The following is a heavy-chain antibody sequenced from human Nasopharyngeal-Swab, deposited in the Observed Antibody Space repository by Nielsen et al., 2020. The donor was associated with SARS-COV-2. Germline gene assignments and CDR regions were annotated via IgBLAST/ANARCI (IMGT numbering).Heavy chain of an antibody. V-gene: IGHV4-39*07. Sequence: ESLKISCTVSGDSISTRTYYWGWIRQPPGKGLEWIASIYYSGTTYYNPSLKSRVTISLDTSKNQFSLKLTSVTAADTAVYYCVREAAAATQLLDFWGQGTLVTVSS. D-gene: IGHD6-13*01. CDR1: GDSISTRTYY. CDR3: VREAAAATQLLDF. CDR2: IYYSGTT. J-gene: IGHJ4*02.